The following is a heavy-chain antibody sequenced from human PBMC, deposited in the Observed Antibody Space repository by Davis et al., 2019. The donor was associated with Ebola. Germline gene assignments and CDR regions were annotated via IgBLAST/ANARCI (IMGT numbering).Heavy chain of an antibody. J-gene: IGHJ6*04. CDR3: ARDGQRSGLLYYYGMDV. D-gene: IGHD3-22*01. Sequence: GSLRLSCTVSGGSISSYYWSWIRQPPGKGLEWIGYIYYSGSTNYNPSLKSRVTISVDTSKNQFSLKLSSVTAADTAVYYCARDGQRSGLLYYYGMDVWGKGTTVTVSS. V-gene: IGHV4-59*01. CDR2: IYYSGST. CDR1: GGSISSYY.